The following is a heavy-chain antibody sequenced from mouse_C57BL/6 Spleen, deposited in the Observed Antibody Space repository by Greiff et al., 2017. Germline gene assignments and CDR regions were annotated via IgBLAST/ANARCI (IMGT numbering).Heavy chain of an antibody. J-gene: IGHJ2*01. D-gene: IGHD2-1*01. V-gene: IGHV1-72*01. CDR2: IDPNSGGT. CDR3: ARGEDIYYGKGDY. CDR1: GYTFTSYW. Sequence: QVQLKQPGAELVKPGASVKLSCKASGYTFTSYWMHWVKQRPGRGLEWIGRIDPNSGGTKYNEKFKSKATLTVDKPSSTAYMQLSSLTSEDSAVYYCARGEDIYYGKGDYWGQGTTLTVSS.